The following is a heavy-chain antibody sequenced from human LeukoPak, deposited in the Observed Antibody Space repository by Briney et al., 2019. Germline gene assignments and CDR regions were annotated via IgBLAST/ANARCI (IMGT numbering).Heavy chain of an antibody. J-gene: IGHJ4*02. CDR1: GFTFSSYA. Sequence: GRSLRLSCAASGFTFSSYAMHWVRQAPGKGLEWVSVIYSGGSTYYADSVKGRFTISRDNSKNTLYLQMNSLRAEDTAVYYCAGDDYGGNFDYWGQGTLVTVSS. V-gene: IGHV3-66*01. CDR2: IYSGGST. D-gene: IGHD4-23*01. CDR3: AGDDYGGNFDY.